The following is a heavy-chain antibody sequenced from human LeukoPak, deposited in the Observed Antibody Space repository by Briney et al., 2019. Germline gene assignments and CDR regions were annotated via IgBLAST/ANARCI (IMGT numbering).Heavy chain of an antibody. Sequence: ASVKVSCKASGYTFTGYNMQWVRQAPGQGLEWMGWTNPNSGGTNYAQKFQGRVTMTRDTSISTAYMELSRLRSDHTAVSYCARSEPGSSWYDWFDPWRQGTLVTVSS. D-gene: IGHD6-13*01. CDR3: ARSEPGSSWYDWFDP. J-gene: IGHJ5*02. CDR1: GYTFTGYN. V-gene: IGHV1-2*02. CDR2: TNPNSGGT.